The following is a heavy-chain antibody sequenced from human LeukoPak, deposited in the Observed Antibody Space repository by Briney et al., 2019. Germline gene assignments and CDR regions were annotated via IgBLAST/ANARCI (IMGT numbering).Heavy chain of an antibody. CDR3: ARSSGTGTFSY. CDR1: GDSISRSTYY. CDR2: IYYGRSP. J-gene: IGHJ4*02. Sequence: PSETLSLTCTVSGDSISRSTYYWAWIRQPPGKGLEWIGSIYYGRSPYFNPSLESRATISVDTSKNHFSLKMSSVTAADTAVYYCARSSGTGTFSYWGQGTLVTVSS. V-gene: IGHV4-39*02. D-gene: IGHD6-25*01.